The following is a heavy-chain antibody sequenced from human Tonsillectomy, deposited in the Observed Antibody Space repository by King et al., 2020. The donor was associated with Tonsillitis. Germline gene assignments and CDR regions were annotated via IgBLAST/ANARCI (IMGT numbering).Heavy chain of an antibody. CDR2: ISSSSSYI. J-gene: IGHJ6*02. CDR1: GFTFRSYS. Sequence: VQLVESGGGLVKPGGSLRLSCAASGFTFRSYSMNWVRQAPGKGLEWVSSISSSSSYIYYADSVKGRFTISRDNAKNSLYLQMNSLRAEDTAVYYCARDTRYYYYGMDVWGQGTTVTVSS. V-gene: IGHV3-21*01. CDR3: ARDTRYYYYGMDV.